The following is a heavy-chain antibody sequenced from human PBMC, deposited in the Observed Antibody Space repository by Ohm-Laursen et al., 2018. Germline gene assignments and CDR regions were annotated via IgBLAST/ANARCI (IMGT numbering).Heavy chain of an antibody. CDR3: AKARSPGSYFLPFDI. CDR2: VSWNSDTT. J-gene: IGHJ3*02. D-gene: IGHD1-26*01. Sequence: SLRLSCAASGFTFPNYAIHWVRQAPGKGLEWVSGVSWNSDTTGYAVSVKGRFTITRDNAKNSVYLQMNSLRPEDTALYYCAKARSPGSYFLPFDIWGRGTMVTVSS. CDR1: GFTFPNYA. V-gene: IGHV3-9*01.